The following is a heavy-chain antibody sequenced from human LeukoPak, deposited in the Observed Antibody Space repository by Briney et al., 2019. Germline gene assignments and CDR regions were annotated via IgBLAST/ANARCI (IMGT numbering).Heavy chain of an antibody. Sequence: GASVKVSCKASGYTFTSYYMHWVRQAPGQGLEWMGIINPSGGSTSYAQKFQGRVIMTRDTSTSTVYMELSSLRSEDTAVYYCARDLTPLVGNHWGDAFDIWGQGTMVTVSS. CDR3: ARDLTPLVGNHWGDAFDI. V-gene: IGHV1-46*01. CDR2: INPSGGST. D-gene: IGHD1-26*01. CDR1: GYTFTSYY. J-gene: IGHJ3*02.